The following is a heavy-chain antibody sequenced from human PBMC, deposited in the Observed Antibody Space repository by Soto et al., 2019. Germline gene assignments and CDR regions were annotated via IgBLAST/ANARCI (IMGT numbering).Heavy chain of an antibody. D-gene: IGHD3-10*01. CDR2: VSSYNGNT. CDR1: GYTFTDHG. CDR3: AREVEGSYSPADF. J-gene: IGHJ4*02. V-gene: IGHV1-18*01. Sequence: GPEVKKPGASVTVSCKASGYTFTDHGIYWVRQAPGQGLEWVGWVSSYNGNTNYAYNLKDRVIMTTDASTSTAYMELRGLRSDDTAVYYCAREVEGSYSPADFWGQGTPVTVSS.